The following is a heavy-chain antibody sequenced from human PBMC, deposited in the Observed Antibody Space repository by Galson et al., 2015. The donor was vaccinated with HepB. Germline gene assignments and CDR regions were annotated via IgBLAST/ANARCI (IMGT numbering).Heavy chain of an antibody. CDR3: ARTFYFDY. J-gene: IGHJ4*02. Sequence: SLRLSCAGSGFIFSNYALSWVRQAPGKGLQWVSGISGDTYGTYYADSVRGRFTISRDNSKDTLYLQMNSLRAEDTAVYYCARTFYFDYWGQGTPVTVSS. CDR2: ISGDTYGT. V-gene: IGHV3-23*01. CDR1: GFIFSNYA.